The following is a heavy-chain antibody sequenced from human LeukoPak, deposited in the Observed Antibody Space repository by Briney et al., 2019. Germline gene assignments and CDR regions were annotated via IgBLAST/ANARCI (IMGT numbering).Heavy chain of an antibody. CDR2: INPSDGNT. V-gene: IGHV1-46*01. Sequence: ASVKVSCKGSGYSFTSYYMHWVRQAPGQGLEWMGIINPSDGNTSYAQNFQGRVTMTRDMSTSTVYMELSSLRSEDTAVYYCARDPSNYDFWSGYHDAFDIWGKGTMVTVSS. J-gene: IGHJ3*02. CDR3: ARDPSNYDFWSGYHDAFDI. D-gene: IGHD3-3*01. CDR1: GYSFTSYY.